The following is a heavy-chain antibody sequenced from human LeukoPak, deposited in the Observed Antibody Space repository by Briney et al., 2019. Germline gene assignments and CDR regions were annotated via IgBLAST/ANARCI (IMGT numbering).Heavy chain of an antibody. CDR3: ARESGDSSGYYPDY. V-gene: IGHV3-33*01. D-gene: IGHD3-22*01. Sequence: GRSLRLSCAASGFTFSSYGMDWVRQAPGKGLEWVAVIWYDGSNKYYADSVKGRFTISRDNSKNTLNLQMNSLRAEDTAVYYCARESGDSSGYYPDYWGQGTLVTVSS. CDR2: IWYDGSNK. J-gene: IGHJ4*02. CDR1: GFTFSSYG.